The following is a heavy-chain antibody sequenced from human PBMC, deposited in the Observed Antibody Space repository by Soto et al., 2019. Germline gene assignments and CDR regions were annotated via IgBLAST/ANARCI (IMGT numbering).Heavy chain of an antibody. Sequence: ASVKVSCKASGYTFTSYGISWVRQAPGQGLEWMGWISAYNGNTNYAQKLQGRVTMTTDTSTSTAYMELRSLRSDDTAVYYCARDWGRMITFGGVIAPDYWGQGTLVTVSS. CDR1: GYTFTSYG. CDR3: ARDWGRMITFGGVIAPDY. CDR2: ISAYNGNT. V-gene: IGHV1-18*01. J-gene: IGHJ4*02. D-gene: IGHD3-16*02.